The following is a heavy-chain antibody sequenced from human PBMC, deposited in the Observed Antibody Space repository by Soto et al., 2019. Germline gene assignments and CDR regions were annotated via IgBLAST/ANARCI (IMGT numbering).Heavy chain of an antibody. CDR2: ISRSGSTI. CDR3: ARDGRIRRPDWYFDL. D-gene: IGHD2-15*01. J-gene: IGHJ2*01. Sequence: GGSLRLSCAASGLTFSSYEMNWVRQAPGKGLEWVSYISRSGSTIYYADSVKGRVTISRDNAKNSLYLQMNSLRAEDTAVYYCARDGRIRRPDWYFDLWGRGTLVTVSS. V-gene: IGHV3-48*03. CDR1: GLTFSSYE.